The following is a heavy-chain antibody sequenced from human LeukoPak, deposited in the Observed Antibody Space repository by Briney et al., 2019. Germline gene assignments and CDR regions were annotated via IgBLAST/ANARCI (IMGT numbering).Heavy chain of an antibody. V-gene: IGHV3-74*01. CDR2: INNDGSST. Sequence: GGSLRLSCAASGFTFSNYWMHWVRQAPGEGPVWVSRINNDGSSTTYADSVKGRFTISRDNAKNTLYLQMNSLRPEDTAVYYCARGAAYFDYWGQGTLVTVSS. CDR3: ARGAAYFDY. D-gene: IGHD6-25*01. J-gene: IGHJ4*02. CDR1: GFTFSNYW.